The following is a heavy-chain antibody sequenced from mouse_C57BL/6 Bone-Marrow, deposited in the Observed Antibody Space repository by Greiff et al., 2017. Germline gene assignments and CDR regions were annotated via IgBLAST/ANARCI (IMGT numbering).Heavy chain of an antibody. CDR3: ARDVETDFDY. CDR2: IDPSDSYT. J-gene: IGHJ2*01. CDR1: GYTFTSYW. V-gene: IGHV1-50*01. Sequence: QVQLQQPGAELVKPGASVKLSCKASGYTFTSYWMQWVKQRPGKGLEWIGGIDPSDSYTNYNQKFKGKATLTVDTSSSTAYMQLSSLTSEDSAVYYCARDVETDFDYWGQGTALTVSS.